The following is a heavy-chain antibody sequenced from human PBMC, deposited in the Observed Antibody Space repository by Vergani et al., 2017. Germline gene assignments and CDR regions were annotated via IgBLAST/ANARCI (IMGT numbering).Heavy chain of an antibody. V-gene: IGHV3-9*01. J-gene: IGHJ4*02. D-gene: IGHD3-9*01. CDR2: ISWNSGST. Sequence: EVQLVESGGGLVQPGRSLRLSCAASGFTFSNYAMSWVRQAPGKGLEWVSGISWNSGSTGYADSVKGRFTISRDNAKNSLYLQMNSLRAEDTAVYYCARDVRYYDILTGYVRDYWGQGTLVTVSS. CDR1: GFTFSNYA. CDR3: ARDVRYYDILTGYVRDY.